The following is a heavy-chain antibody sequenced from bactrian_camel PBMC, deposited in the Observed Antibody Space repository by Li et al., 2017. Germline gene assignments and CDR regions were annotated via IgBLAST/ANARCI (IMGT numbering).Heavy chain of an antibody. CDR1: GVTVTSAS. CDR2: LHTGAGST. V-gene: IGHV3S1*01. D-gene: IGHD7*01. J-gene: IGHJ4*01. Sequence: QVQLVESGGGSVQAGGSLRLSCAASGVTVTSASMGWFRQAPGKEREGVAALHTGAGSTNYDDPVQGRFTISHDTAKNTLYLQMDSLKPEDTAMYYCAADREDVRYDEACRVVAPRVGYWGEGTQVTVS. CDR3: AADREDVRYDEACRVVAPRVGY.